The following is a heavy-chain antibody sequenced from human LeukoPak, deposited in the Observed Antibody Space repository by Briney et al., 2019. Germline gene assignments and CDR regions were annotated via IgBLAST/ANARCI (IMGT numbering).Heavy chain of an antibody. CDR3: AREVTPYY. Sequence: GGSLRLSCAASGFTFSSHWMHWVRQAPGKGLEWVANIKQDGSEKYYVDSVKGRFTISRDNAKNSLYLQMNSLRAEDTAVYYCAREVTPYYWGQGTLVTVSS. CDR1: GFTFSSHW. D-gene: IGHD2-21*02. CDR2: IKQDGSEK. J-gene: IGHJ4*02. V-gene: IGHV3-7*01.